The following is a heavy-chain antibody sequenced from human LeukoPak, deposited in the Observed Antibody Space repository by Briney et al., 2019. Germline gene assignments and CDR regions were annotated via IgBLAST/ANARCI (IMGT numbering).Heavy chain of an antibody. Sequence: GGSPRLSCAASGLTVSSNYMSWVRQAPGKGLEWVSIIYSGGNTYYADSVRGRFTISRDNAKNSLYLQMNSLRAEDTALYHCARALYYDFWSGSPDDAFDIWGQGTMVTVSS. CDR3: ARALYYDFWSGSPDDAFDI. J-gene: IGHJ3*02. CDR1: GLTVSSNY. D-gene: IGHD3-3*01. CDR2: IYSGGNT. V-gene: IGHV3-53*01.